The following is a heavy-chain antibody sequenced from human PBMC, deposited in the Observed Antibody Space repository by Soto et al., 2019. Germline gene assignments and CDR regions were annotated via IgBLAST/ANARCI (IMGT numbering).Heavy chain of an antibody. CDR2: IIPILGIA. Sequence: GASVKVSCKASGGSFSSYTISWVRQAPGQGLEWMGRIIPILGIANYAQKFQGRVTITADKSTSTAYMELSSLRSEDTAVYYCARDRCSSTSCYPLLAYWGQGTLVTVSS. CDR1: GGSFSSYT. CDR3: ARDRCSSTSCYPLLAY. V-gene: IGHV1-69*04. J-gene: IGHJ4*02. D-gene: IGHD2-2*01.